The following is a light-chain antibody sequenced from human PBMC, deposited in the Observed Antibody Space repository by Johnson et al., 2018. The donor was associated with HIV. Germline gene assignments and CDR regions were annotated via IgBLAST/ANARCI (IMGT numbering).Light chain of an antibody. V-gene: IGLV1-51*02. J-gene: IGLJ1*01. Sequence: QSVLTQPPSVSAAPGQKVTISCSGSSSNIGNNYVSWYQQLPGTAPKLLIYENNKRPSGIPDRFPGSKSGTSATLGITGLQTGDEADYYCGTWDSSLSVYVFGTGTKVSVL. CDR1: SSNIGNNY. CDR2: ENN. CDR3: GTWDSSLSVYV.